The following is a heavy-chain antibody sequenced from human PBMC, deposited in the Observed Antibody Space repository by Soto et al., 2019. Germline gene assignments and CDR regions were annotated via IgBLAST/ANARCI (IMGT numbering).Heavy chain of an antibody. J-gene: IGHJ4*02. CDR3: ARDMAKIGNYFDY. D-gene: IGHD5-12*01. V-gene: IGHV1-2*02. Sequence: ASVKVSCKASGYTFTGYYMHWVRQAPGQGLEWMGWINPNSGGTNYAQKFQGRVTMTRDTSISTAYMELSRLRSDDTAVYYCARDMAKIGNYFDYWGQGTLVTVSS. CDR1: GYTFTGYY. CDR2: INPNSGGT.